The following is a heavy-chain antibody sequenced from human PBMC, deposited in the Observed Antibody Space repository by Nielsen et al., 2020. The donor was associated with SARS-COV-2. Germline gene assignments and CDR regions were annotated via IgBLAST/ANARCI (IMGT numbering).Heavy chain of an antibody. CDR2: ISGSGGST. J-gene: IGHJ6*02. Sequence: GESLKISCAASGFPFSSYAMSWVRQAPGKGLEWVSAISGSGGSTYYADSVKGRFTISRDNSKNTLYLQMNSLRAEDTAVYYCAKDRWFGEPTGGMDVWGQGTTVTVSS. CDR3: AKDRWFGEPTGGMDV. CDR1: GFPFSSYA. D-gene: IGHD3-10*01. V-gene: IGHV3-23*01.